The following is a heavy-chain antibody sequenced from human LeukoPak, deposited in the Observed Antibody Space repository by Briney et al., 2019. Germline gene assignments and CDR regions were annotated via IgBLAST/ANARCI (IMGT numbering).Heavy chain of an antibody. J-gene: IGHJ5*02. CDR2: IYYSGST. Sequence: SETLSLTCTVSGGSISSYYWSWIRQPPGKGLEWIGYIYYSGSTNYNPSLKSRVTISVDTSKNQFSLKLSSVTAADTAVYYCAREITMVRGVIHWFDPWGQGTLVTVSP. CDR3: AREITMVRGVIHWFDP. CDR1: GGSISSYY. D-gene: IGHD3-10*01. V-gene: IGHV4-59*01.